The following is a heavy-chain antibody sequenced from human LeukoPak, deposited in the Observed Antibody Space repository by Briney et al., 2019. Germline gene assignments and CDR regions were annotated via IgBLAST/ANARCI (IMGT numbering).Heavy chain of an antibody. CDR3: ARWEARGVIRGPFDY. V-gene: IGHV1-18*01. CDR1: GYTFTSYG. Sequence: ASVKVSCKASGYTFTSYGISWVRQAPGQGLEWMGWISAYNGNTNYAQKLQGRVTMTTDTSTSTAYMELRSLRSDDTAVYYCARWEARGVIRGPFDYWGQGTLVTVSS. J-gene: IGHJ4*02. D-gene: IGHD3-10*01. CDR2: ISAYNGNT.